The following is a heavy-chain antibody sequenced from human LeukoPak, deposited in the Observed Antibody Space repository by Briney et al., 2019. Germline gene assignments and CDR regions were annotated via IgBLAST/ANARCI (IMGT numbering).Heavy chain of an antibody. CDR3: ATYYYDSSGYDPLYRYFQH. Sequence: GASVKVSCKVSGYTLTELSMHWVRQAPGKGLEWMGGFDPEDGETIYAQKFQGRVTMTEDTSTDTAYMELSSLRSEDTAVYYCATYYYDSSGYDPLYRYFQHWGQGTLVTVSS. CDR2: FDPEDGET. V-gene: IGHV1-24*01. J-gene: IGHJ1*01. CDR1: GYTLTELS. D-gene: IGHD3-22*01.